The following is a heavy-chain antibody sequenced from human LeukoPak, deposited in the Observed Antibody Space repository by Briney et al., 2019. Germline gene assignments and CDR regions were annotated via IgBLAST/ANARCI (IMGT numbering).Heavy chain of an antibody. CDR3: ARDGDYYGIDY. Sequence: SVKVSCNASGYTFTSYDINWVRQATGQGLEWMGWMNPNSGNTGYAQKFQGRVTMTRDTSISTAYMELSRLRSDDTAVYYCARDGDYYGIDYWGQGTLVTVSS. V-gene: IGHV1-8*01. CDR2: MNPNSGNT. CDR1: GYTFTSYD. J-gene: IGHJ4*02. D-gene: IGHD2-21*02.